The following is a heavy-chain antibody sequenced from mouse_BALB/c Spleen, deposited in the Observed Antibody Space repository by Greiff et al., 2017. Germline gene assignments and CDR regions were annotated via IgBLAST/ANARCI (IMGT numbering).Heavy chain of an antibody. CDR1: GYTFTSYW. CDR2: IYPGNSDT. CDR3: TRFRGNYVWYFDV. D-gene: IGHD2-1*01. Sequence: EVQLQQSGTVLARPGASVKMSCKASGYTFTSYWMHWVKQRPGQGLEWIGAIYPGNSDTSYNQKFKGKAKLTAVTSTSTAYMELSSLTNEDSAVYYCTRFRGNYVWYFDVWGAGTTVTVSS. J-gene: IGHJ1*01. V-gene: IGHV1-5*01.